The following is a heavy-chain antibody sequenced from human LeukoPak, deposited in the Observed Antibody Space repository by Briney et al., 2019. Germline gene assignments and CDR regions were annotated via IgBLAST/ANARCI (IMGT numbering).Heavy chain of an antibody. CDR3: ARVGGTTGQLYYYYYYMDV. J-gene: IGHJ6*03. Sequence: ASVKVSCKASGYTFTTYHINWVRQASGQGLEWMGWLNPNSGDTGYAPKFQGRVTMTRDTSSSTAYMELTNLRSEDTAVYYYARVGGTTGQLYYYYYYMDVWGKGTTVTVSS. V-gene: IGHV1-8*02. CDR2: LNPNSGDT. D-gene: IGHD1-1*01. CDR1: GYTFTTYH.